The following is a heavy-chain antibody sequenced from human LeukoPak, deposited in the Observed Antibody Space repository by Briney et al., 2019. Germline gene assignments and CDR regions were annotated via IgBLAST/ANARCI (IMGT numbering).Heavy chain of an antibody. D-gene: IGHD6-19*01. CDR3: ARRRYSSGFIDY. CDR2: IYYSGST. Sequence: SETLSLTCTVSGGSISTSSYYWGWIRQPPGKGLEWIGSIYYSGSTYYNPSLKSRVTISVDTSKNQFSPKLSSVTAADTAVYYCARRRYSSGFIDYWGQGTLVTVSS. J-gene: IGHJ4*02. CDR1: GGSISTSSYY. V-gene: IGHV4-39*01.